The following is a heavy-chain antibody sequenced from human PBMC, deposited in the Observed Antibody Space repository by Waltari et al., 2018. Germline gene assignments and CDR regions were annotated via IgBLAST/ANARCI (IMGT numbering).Heavy chain of an antibody. J-gene: IGHJ2*01. V-gene: IGHV1-69*08. CDR1: GGTFSSYA. D-gene: IGHD5-12*01. CDR3: ARAGTSYDPLRPRYWYFDL. CDR2: IIPIFGTA. Sequence: QVQLVQSGAEVKKPGSSVKVSCKASGGTFSSYAISWVRQAAGQGLEWMGRIIPIFGTANYAQKFQGRVTITADKSTSTAYMELSSLRSEDTAVYYCARAGTSYDPLRPRYWYFDLWGRGTLVTVSS.